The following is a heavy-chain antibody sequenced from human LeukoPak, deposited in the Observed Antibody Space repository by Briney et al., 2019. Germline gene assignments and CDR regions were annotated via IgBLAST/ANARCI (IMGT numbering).Heavy chain of an antibody. CDR1: KLTFSTSA. V-gene: IGHV3-23*01. J-gene: IGHJ4*02. CDR2: ISGSGANT. Sequence: PGGSLRLSCAASKLTFSTSAMSWVRQAPGKGLEWVSAISGSGANTSCLDSVTGRFTISRDNSKSTLYLEMSSLRSDDTAVYYCAKESQTYYDIMTGYPNYYFDYWGQGTLVTVSS. D-gene: IGHD3-9*01. CDR3: AKESQTYYDIMTGYPNYYFDY.